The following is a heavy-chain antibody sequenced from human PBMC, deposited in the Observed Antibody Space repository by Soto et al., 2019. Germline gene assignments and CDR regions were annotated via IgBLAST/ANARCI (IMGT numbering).Heavy chain of an antibody. CDR1: GGSFSGYY. CDR2: INHSGST. V-gene: IGHV4-34*01. CDR3: AREGGVTGIAASYGMDV. Sequence: SETLSLTCAVYGGSFSGYYWSWIRQPPGRGLEWIGEINHSGSTNYNPSLKSRVTISVDTSKNQFSLKLSSVTAADTAVYYCAREGGVTGIAASYGMDVWGQGTTVTVSS. D-gene: IGHD6-13*01. J-gene: IGHJ6*02.